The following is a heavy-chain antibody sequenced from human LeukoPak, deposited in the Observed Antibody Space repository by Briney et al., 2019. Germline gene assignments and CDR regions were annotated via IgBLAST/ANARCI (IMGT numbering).Heavy chain of an antibody. CDR2: INHSGST. CDR1: GGSFSGYY. CDR3: ARGAGVGRGSYYVDY. V-gene: IGHV4-34*01. J-gene: IGHJ4*02. Sequence: SETLSLTCAVYGGSFSGYYWSWIRQPPGKGLEWIGEINHSGSTNYNPSLKSRVTISVDTSKNQFSLKLSSVTAADTAVYYCARGAGVGRGSYYVDYWGQGTLVTVSS. D-gene: IGHD1-26*01.